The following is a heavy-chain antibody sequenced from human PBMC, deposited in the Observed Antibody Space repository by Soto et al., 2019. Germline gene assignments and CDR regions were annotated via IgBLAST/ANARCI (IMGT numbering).Heavy chain of an antibody. Sequence: QVQLVESGGGLVKPGGSLRLSCAASGFNFSDYYISWIRQAPGKGLEWISYISSSGSTMNYADSVKGRFTISRDNANNLRYLQMKSLRAEDTAVYYCARDFFDFWSASLYYFDYWGQGTLVTVSS. D-gene: IGHD3-3*01. CDR1: GFNFSDYY. CDR2: ISSSGSTM. J-gene: IGHJ4*02. V-gene: IGHV3-11*01. CDR3: ARDFFDFWSASLYYFDY.